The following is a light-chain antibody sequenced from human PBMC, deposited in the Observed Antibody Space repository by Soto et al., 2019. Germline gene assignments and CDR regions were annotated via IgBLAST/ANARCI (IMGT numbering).Light chain of an antibody. Sequence: EIVLTQSPATLSLSPGERATLSCRASQSVSSYLAWYQQKPGKAPRLLIYDASNRATVIPARFSGSGSGTGFTLTISSLEPEDFAVYYCQQRSNWPPPTFGGGTKVEIK. CDR1: QSVSSY. V-gene: IGKV3-11*01. CDR3: QQRSNWPPPT. J-gene: IGKJ4*01. CDR2: DAS.